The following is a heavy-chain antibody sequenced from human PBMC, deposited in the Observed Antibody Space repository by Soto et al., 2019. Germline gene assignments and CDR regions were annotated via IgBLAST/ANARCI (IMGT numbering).Heavy chain of an antibody. V-gene: IGHV3-30*18. D-gene: IGHD4-17*01. J-gene: IGHJ6*03. CDR1: GFTFSSYG. CDR2: ISYDGSNK. Sequence: GGSLRFSCAASGFTFSSYGMHWVRQAPGKGLEWVAVISYDGSNKYYADSVKGRFTISRDNSKNTLYLQMNSLRAEDTAVYYCAKENGDTSYYYYYMDVWGKGTTVTVSS. CDR3: AKENGDTSYYYYYMDV.